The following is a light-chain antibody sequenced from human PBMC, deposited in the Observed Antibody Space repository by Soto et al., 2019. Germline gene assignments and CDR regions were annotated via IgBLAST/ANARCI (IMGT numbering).Light chain of an antibody. CDR3: QQYGSSPPNT. J-gene: IGKJ2*01. CDR1: QSVSSSF. Sequence: EIVLTQSPGTLSLSPGERATLSCRASQSVSSSFFAWYQQKPGQAPRVLIYGASSRATGIPDRFSGSGSGTYFTLTISRLEPEDFAVYYCQQYGSSPPNTFGQGTKLEIK. CDR2: GAS. V-gene: IGKV3-20*01.